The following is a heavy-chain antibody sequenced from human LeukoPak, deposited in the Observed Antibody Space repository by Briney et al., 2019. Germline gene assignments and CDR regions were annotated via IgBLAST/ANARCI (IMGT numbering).Heavy chain of an antibody. CDR3: ARYVFLSVYSDY. D-gene: IGHD3-3*01. V-gene: IGHV3-64*01. J-gene: IGHJ4*01. CDR2: ISRDGRDS. Sequence: GGSLRLSCAASGFTFSTYDMHWVRQAPGNGLEYVSAISRDGRDSYYANSVRGRFTISRDNSKDTLYLQMGGLRAEDTAVYYCARYVFLSVYSDYWGQGPLVTVSS. CDR1: GFTFSTYD.